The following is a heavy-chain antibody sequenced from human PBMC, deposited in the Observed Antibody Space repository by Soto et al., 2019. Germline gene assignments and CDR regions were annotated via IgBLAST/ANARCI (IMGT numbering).Heavy chain of an antibody. CDR3: AKPLGPRFGELL. CDR1: GGSISSSSYY. J-gene: IGHJ4*02. Sequence: SETLSLTCTVSGGSISSSSYYWGWIRQPPGKGLEWIGSIYYSGSTYYNPSLKSRVTISVDTSKNQFSLKLSSVTAADTAVYYCAKPLGPRFGELLWGQGTLVTVSS. V-gene: IGHV4-39*01. CDR2: IYYSGST. D-gene: IGHD3-10*01.